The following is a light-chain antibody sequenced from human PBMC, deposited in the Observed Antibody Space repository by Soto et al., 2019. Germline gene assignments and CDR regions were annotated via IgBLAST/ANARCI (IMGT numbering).Light chain of an antibody. CDR1: QIISSW. J-gene: IGKJ1*01. Sequence: DIQMTQSPSTLSASVGDRVTITCRASQIISSWLAWYQQKPGKAPKLLIYDASSLESGVPSRFSGSGSGTEFTLTNSSLQPDDFATYYCQQYNSYPWTFGQGTKVDIK. CDR3: QQYNSYPWT. V-gene: IGKV1-5*01. CDR2: DAS.